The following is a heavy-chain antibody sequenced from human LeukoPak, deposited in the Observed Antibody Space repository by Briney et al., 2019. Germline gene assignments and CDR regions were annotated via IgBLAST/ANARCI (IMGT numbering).Heavy chain of an antibody. CDR3: ARYRVVAATR. V-gene: IGHV4-39*01. J-gene: IGHJ4*02. Sequence: PSETLSLTCTVSGGSISSSSYYWGWIRQPPGKGLEWIGSIYYSGSTYYNPSLKSRVTISVDTSKNQFSLKLSSVTAADTAVYYCARYRVVAATRWGQGTLVTVSS. D-gene: IGHD2-15*01. CDR1: GGSISSSSYY. CDR2: IYYSGST.